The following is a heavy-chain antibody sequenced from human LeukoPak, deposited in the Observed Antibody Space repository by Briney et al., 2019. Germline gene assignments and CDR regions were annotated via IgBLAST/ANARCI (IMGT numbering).Heavy chain of an antibody. D-gene: IGHD2-2*01. J-gene: IGHJ5*02. V-gene: IGHV3-7*01. CDR3: ARDSIVVVPAVSNWFDP. Sequence: GGSLRLSCAASGFTFSSYWMSWVRQAPGKGLEWVANIKQDGSEKYYVDSVKGRFTISRDNAKNSLYLQMNSLRAEDTAVCYCARDSIVVVPAVSNWFDPWGQGTQVTVSS. CDR2: IKQDGSEK. CDR1: GFTFSSYW.